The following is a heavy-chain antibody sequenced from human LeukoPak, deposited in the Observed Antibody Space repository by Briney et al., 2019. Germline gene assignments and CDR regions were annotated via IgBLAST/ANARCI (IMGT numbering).Heavy chain of an antibody. Sequence: GGSLRLSCAASGFTFSSYSMNWVRQAPGKGLEWVSSISSSSSYIYYADSVKGRFTISRDNAKNSLYLQMNNLRAEDTAVYYCARDRWFGESLPAHFDYWGQGTLVTVSS. J-gene: IGHJ4*02. CDR3: ARDRWFGESLPAHFDY. CDR2: ISSSSSYI. V-gene: IGHV3-21*01. CDR1: GFTFSSYS. D-gene: IGHD3-10*01.